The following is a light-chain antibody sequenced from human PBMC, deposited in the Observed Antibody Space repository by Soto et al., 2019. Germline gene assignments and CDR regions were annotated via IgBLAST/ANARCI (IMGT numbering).Light chain of an antibody. CDR1: QSVSASY. Sequence: EIVLTQSPGTLSLSPGERATLSCRASQSVSASYLAWYQQKPGQAPRLLIYAASSRATGIPDRFSGSGSGTDFTLPVSRLEPEDFAVYYCQQYGNSPAITFGQGTRLDIK. V-gene: IGKV3-20*01. J-gene: IGKJ5*01. CDR3: QQYGNSPAIT. CDR2: AAS.